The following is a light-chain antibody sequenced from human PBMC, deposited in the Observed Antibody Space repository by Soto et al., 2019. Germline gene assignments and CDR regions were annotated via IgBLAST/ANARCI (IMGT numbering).Light chain of an antibody. CDR2: GAS. J-gene: IGKJ5*01. V-gene: IGKV3D-20*02. CDR3: QKHNQWPIN. CDR1: QSVAANY. Sequence: EVVLTHSPGTLSFSPLERATLSCSSSQSVAANYLAWYQQKRGQAPRLLIYGASSRATGIPDRFSGSGSGTDFTLTISRLEPEDSTVYYCQKHNQWPINFGQGTRLEIK.